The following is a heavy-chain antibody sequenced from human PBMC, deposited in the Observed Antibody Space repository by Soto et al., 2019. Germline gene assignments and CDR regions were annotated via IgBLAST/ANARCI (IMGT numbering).Heavy chain of an antibody. J-gene: IGHJ4*02. CDR1: GFTFRSYA. CDR3: AKGQRGYSYGPLDY. CDR2: ISGSGGST. Sequence: GGSLRLSCAASGFTFRSYAMSWVRQAPGKGLEWVSAISGSGGSTYYADSVKGRFTISRDNSKNTLYLQMNSLRAEDTAVYYCAKGQRGYSYGPLDYWGQGTLVTVSS. V-gene: IGHV3-23*01. D-gene: IGHD5-18*01.